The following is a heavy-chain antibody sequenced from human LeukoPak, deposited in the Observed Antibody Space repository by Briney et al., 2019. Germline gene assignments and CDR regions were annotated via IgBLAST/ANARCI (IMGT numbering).Heavy chain of an antibody. Sequence: PGGSLRLSCAASGFTFSSYAMHWVRQAPGKGLEWVAVISYDGSNKYYADSVKGRFTISRDNSKNTLYLQMNSLRAEDTAVYYCASGLLWFGEFPFDYWGQGTLVTVSS. CDR3: ASGLLWFGEFPFDY. V-gene: IGHV3-30-3*01. D-gene: IGHD3-10*01. J-gene: IGHJ4*02. CDR2: ISYDGSNK. CDR1: GFTFSSYA.